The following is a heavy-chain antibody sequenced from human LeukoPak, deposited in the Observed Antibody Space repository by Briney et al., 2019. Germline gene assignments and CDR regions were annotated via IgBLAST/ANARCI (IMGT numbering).Heavy chain of an antibody. J-gene: IGHJ4*02. D-gene: IGHD4-17*01. CDR2: CFYIVIP. CDR3: ARLRGAMTPVTSGFDY. V-gene: IGHV4-39*01. Sequence: SSEPLSLPCTVSGGSISGSSYYWAWVRQPPGKGLEWVGICFYIVIPYSNPSLTSRVPISVDTSTNQFSLNLSSVTAADTAVYYCARLRGAMTPVTSGFDYWGQGTLVTVSS. CDR1: GGSISGSSYY.